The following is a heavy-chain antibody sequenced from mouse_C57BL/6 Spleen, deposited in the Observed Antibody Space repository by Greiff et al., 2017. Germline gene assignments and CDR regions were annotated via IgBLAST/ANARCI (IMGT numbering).Heavy chain of an antibody. CDR2: IDPETGGT. CDR3: TKLGPPFDY. J-gene: IGHJ2*01. V-gene: IGHV1-15*01. Sequence: QVQLQQSGAELVRPGASVTLSCKASGYTFTDYEMHWVKQTPVHGLEWIGAIDPETGGTAYNQKFKGKAILTADKSSSTAYMALRSLTSEDSAVYYCTKLGPPFDYWGQGTTLTVSS. CDR1: GYTFTDYE. D-gene: IGHD4-1*01.